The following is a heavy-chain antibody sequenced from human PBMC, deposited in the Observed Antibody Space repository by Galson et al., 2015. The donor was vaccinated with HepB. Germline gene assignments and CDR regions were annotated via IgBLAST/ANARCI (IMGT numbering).Heavy chain of an antibody. Sequence: SLRLSCAASGFTFSSYGMHWVRQAPGKGLEWVAVTWNDGNNKYYADSVKGRFTISRDNSKNTLYLQMNSLRAEDTALYYCARENSLTDSASDTFDIWGQGTMVTVSS. CDR3: ARENSLTDSASDTFDI. D-gene: IGHD1-7*01. CDR1: GFTFSSYG. V-gene: IGHV3-33*01. CDR2: TWNDGNNK. J-gene: IGHJ3*02.